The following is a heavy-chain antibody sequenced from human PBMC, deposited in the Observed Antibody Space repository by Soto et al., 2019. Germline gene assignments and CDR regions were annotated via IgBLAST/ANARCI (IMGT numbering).Heavy chain of an antibody. CDR1: GGTFSSYA. J-gene: IGHJ4*02. CDR3: ASIWNNWNYEPRGYYFDY. CDR2: IIPIFGTA. D-gene: IGHD1-7*01. V-gene: IGHV1-69*13. Sequence: GASVKVSCKASGGTFSSYAISWVRQAPGQGLEWMGGIIPIFGTANYAQKFQGRVTITADESTSTAYMELSSLRSEDTAVYYCASIWNNWNYEPRGYYFDYWGQGTLVTVSS.